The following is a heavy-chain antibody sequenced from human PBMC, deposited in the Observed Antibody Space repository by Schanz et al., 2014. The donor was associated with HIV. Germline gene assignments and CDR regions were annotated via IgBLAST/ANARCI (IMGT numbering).Heavy chain of an antibody. J-gene: IGHJ4*02. V-gene: IGHV3-33*06. D-gene: IGHD1-20*01. CDR1: GFTFSSYG. Sequence: QVQLVESGGGVVQPGRSLRLSCAASGFTFSSYGMHWVRQAPGKGLEWVAVIWYDETNKFYVDSVKGRFTISRDNSKNTLYLHMNNLRAEDTAVYYCAKSLPIETATITYFDYWGQGTLVTVSS. CDR2: IWYDETNK. CDR3: AKSLPIETATITYFDY.